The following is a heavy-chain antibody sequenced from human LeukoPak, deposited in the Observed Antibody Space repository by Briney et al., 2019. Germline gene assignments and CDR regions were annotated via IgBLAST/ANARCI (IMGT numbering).Heavy chain of an antibody. V-gene: IGHV3-49*04. CDR2: IRSKAYGGTT. J-gene: IGHJ4*02. Sequence: PGRSLRLSCTASGFTFGDYAMSWVRQAPGKGLEWVGFIRSKAYGGTTEYAASVKGRFTFSRDDSKSIAYLQMNSLKTEDTAVYYCARGSSSGWYWTYYFDYWGRGTLVTVSS. CDR1: GFTFGDYA. CDR3: ARGSSSGWYWTYYFDY. D-gene: IGHD6-19*01.